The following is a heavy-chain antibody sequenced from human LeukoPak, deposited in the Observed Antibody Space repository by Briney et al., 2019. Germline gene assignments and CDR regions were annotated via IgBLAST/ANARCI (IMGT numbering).Heavy chain of an antibody. CDR1: GFTFSSYA. Sequence: PGGSLRLSCAASGFTFSSYAMGWVRQAPGKGLEWVSAISGSGASTYYADSVKGRFTISRDNSKNTLYLQMNSLRAEDTAVYYCAKGRNYYGSGSSNHFDYWGQGTLVTVSS. CDR2: ISGSGAST. D-gene: IGHD3-10*01. CDR3: AKGRNYYGSGSSNHFDY. J-gene: IGHJ4*02. V-gene: IGHV3-23*01.